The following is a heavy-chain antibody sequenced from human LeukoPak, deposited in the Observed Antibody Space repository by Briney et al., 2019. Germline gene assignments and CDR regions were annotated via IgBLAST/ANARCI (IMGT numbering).Heavy chain of an antibody. CDR1: GGTFSIYD. Sequence: GASVTVSFKGSGGTFSIYDIRWVRQASGQGKEWMGGIIPIFGTENYAKKFQGRVTFTADKSTSTAYMELSSLRSEDTAVYYCAIGASFDWLLRVPGSFDYSGQGTLVTVSS. J-gene: IGHJ4*02. V-gene: IGHV1-69*06. CDR3: AIGASFDWLLRVPGSFDY. CDR2: IIPIFGTE. D-gene: IGHD3-9*01.